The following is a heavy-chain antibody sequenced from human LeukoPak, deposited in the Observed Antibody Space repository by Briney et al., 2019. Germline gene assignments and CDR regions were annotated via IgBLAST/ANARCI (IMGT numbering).Heavy chain of an antibody. CDR2: IYTGGST. D-gene: IGHD2-2*01. V-gene: IGHV3-53*01. CDR3: ARGPRGCSTTSCSDYFDY. CDR1: GFTVSSTY. Sequence: GGSLRLSCAASGFTVSSTYVSWVRQAPGKGLEWVSVIYTGGSTYYAGSVKGRFTISRDNSKNTLYLQMNSLRAEDTAVYYCARGPRGCSTTSCSDYFDYWGQGTLVTVSS. J-gene: IGHJ4*02.